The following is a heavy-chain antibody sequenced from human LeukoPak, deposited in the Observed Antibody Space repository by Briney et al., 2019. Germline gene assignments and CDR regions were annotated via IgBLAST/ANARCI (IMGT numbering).Heavy chain of an antibody. CDR2: IYPGDSDT. CDR1: GYSFTSYW. J-gene: IGHJ5*02. CDR3: ARAGIAVAGTIYWFDP. V-gene: IGHV5-51*01. D-gene: IGHD6-19*01. Sequence: GESLKISCKGSGYSFTSYWIGWVRQMPGKGLEWMGIIYPGDSDTRYSPSFQGQVTISADKSISTAYLQWSSLKASDTAMYYCARAGIAVAGTIYWFDPWGQGTPVTVSS.